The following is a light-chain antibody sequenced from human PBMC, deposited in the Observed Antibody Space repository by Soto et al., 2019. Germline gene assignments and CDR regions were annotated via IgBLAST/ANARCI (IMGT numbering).Light chain of an antibody. CDR1: QSVADNY. J-gene: IGKJ1*01. CDR3: QQYGSSSWT. V-gene: IGKV3-20*01. Sequence: IVLTQSPGTLSLSPGDIATLSFKASQSVADNYLAWYQQKPGQAPRLLIYGASSRATGIPDRFSGSGSGTDFTLTISRLEPEDFAVYYCQQYGSSSWTFGQGTKVDI. CDR2: GAS.